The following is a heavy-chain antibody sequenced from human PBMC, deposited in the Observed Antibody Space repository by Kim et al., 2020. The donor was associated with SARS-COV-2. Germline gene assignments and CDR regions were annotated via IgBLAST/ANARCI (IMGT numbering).Heavy chain of an antibody. CDR3: ARVVYCGGDCYSHMDV. CDR1: GGTFSSYA. J-gene: IGHJ6*02. V-gene: IGHV1-69*13. CDR2: IIPIFGTA. D-gene: IGHD2-21*02. Sequence: SVKVSCKASGGTFSSYAISWVRQAPGQGLEWMGGIIPIFGTANYAQKFQGRVTITADESTSTAYMELSSLRSEDTAVYYCARVVYCGGDCYSHMDVWGQGTTVTVSS.